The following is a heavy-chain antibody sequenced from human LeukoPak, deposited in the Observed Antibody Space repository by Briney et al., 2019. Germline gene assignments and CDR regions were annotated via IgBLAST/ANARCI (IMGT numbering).Heavy chain of an antibody. CDR1: GYTFTSYG. J-gene: IGHJ4*02. CDR3: ARSGSPGGGLRLGELSLNDY. CDR2: ISTYNGNT. D-gene: IGHD3-16*02. Sequence: GASVKVSCKASGYTFTSYGINWVRQAPGQGLEWMGWISTYNGNTNSAQKLQGRVTMTTDTSTSTAYMELRSLRSDDTAMYYCARSGSPGGGLRLGELSLNDYWGQGTLVTVSS. V-gene: IGHV1-18*01.